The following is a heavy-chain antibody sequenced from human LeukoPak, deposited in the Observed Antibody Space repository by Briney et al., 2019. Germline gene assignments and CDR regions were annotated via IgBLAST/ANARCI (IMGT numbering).Heavy chain of an antibody. Sequence: SQTLSLTCTVSGGSISSGSYYWNWIRQPAGKGLEWIGRIYTSGVTNYNPSLQSRVTISVDTSKNQFSLKLSSVTAADTAVYYCARHGYGDYLDYWGQGTLVTVSS. D-gene: IGHD4-17*01. CDR2: IYTSGVT. CDR1: GGSISSGSYY. CDR3: ARHGYGDYLDY. V-gene: IGHV4-61*02. J-gene: IGHJ4*02.